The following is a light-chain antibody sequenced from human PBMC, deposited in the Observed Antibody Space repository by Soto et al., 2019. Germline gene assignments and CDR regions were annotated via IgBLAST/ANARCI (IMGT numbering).Light chain of an antibody. CDR3: QQSYSTLS. CDR1: QSISSY. V-gene: IGKV1-39*01. Sequence: DIQMTQSPSSLSASVGDRVTITCRASQSISSYLNWYQQKPGKAPKLLIYAASSLQSGVPSRFSGSDAGTDFTLTISSLQPEDFATYYCQQSYSTLSFGPGTKVDIK. J-gene: IGKJ3*01. CDR2: AAS.